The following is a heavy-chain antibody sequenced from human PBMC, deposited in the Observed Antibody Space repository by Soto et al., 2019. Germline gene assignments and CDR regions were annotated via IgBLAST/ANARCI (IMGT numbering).Heavy chain of an antibody. D-gene: IGHD1-1*01. CDR3: ARGRELELPGAYYI. CDR2: MSYGGST. J-gene: IGHJ3*02. Sequence: QVQLQESGPGLVRPSETLSLTCTVSGDSVKSGAYYWTWLRQSPGKGLEWIGYMSYGGSTNYNPSLKSRVTISGDTSKKHFSLNLRSVTAADTAVYYCARGRELELPGAYYIWGQGTKVTVSS. V-gene: IGHV4-61*03. CDR1: GDSVKSGAYY.